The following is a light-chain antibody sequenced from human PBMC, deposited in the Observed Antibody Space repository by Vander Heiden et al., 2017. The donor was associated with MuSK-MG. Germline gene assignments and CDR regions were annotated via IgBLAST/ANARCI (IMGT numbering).Light chain of an antibody. CDR3: QQEGSSPRT. J-gene: IGKJ1*01. Sequence: EIVLVQSPGTLSLSPGERATLSCRASQSVSSSYLAWYQQKPGQAPRLLIYGASNRATGIPDRFSGSGSGPDFTLTISRLEPEDFAVYYCQQEGSSPRTFGQGTKVEFK. CDR2: GAS. CDR1: QSVSSSY. V-gene: IGKV3-20*01.